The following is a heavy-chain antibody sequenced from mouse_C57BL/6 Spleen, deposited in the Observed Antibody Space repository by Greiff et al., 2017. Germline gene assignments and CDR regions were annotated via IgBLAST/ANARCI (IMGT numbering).Heavy chain of an antibody. D-gene: IGHD2-1*01. Sequence: EVQLQQSGTVLARPGASVKMSCKTSGYTFTSYWMHWVKQRPGQGLEWIGAIYPGNSDTSYNQKFKGKAKLTAVTSASTAYMELSSLTNEDSAVYYCTKYGNYLYYFDYWGQGTTLTVSS. V-gene: IGHV1-5*01. CDR1: GYTFTSYW. CDR3: TKYGNYLYYFDY. J-gene: IGHJ2*01. CDR2: IYPGNSDT.